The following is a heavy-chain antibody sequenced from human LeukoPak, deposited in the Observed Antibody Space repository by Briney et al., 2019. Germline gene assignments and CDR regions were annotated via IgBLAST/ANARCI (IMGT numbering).Heavy chain of an antibody. CDR2: INHSGST. D-gene: IGHD3-9*01. V-gene: IGHV4-59*12. CDR3: ARTTTYYDILTGYSNYYYYMDV. CDR1: GGSISSYY. Sequence: SETLSLTCTVSGGSISSYYWSWIRQPPGKGLEWIGEINHSGSTNYNPSLKSRVTISVDTSKDPFSLKLSSVTAADTAVYYCARTTTYYDILTGYSNYYYYMDVWGKGTTVTISS. J-gene: IGHJ6*03.